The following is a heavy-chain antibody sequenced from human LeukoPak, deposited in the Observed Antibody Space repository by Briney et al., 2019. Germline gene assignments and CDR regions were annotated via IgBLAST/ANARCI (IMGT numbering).Heavy chain of an antibody. V-gene: IGHV3-11*01. CDR3: ARSREMATKADWVVNNYFDY. J-gene: IGHJ4*02. CDR2: ISSSGSTI. D-gene: IGHD5-24*01. Sequence: GGSLRLSCAASGFTFSDYYMSWIRQAPGKGLEWVSYISSSGSTIYYADSVKGRFTISRDNAKNSLYLQMNSLRAEDTAVYYCARSREMATKADWVVNNYFDYWGQGTLVTVSS. CDR1: GFTFSDYY.